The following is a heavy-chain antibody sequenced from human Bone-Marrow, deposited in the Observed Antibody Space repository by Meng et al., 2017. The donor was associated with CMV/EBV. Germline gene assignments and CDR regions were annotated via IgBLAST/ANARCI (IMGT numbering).Heavy chain of an antibody. CDR1: GFTFSTYA. CDR2: ISGSGGST. Sequence: GGSLRLSCAASGFTFSTYAMTWVRQAPGKGLEWVSTISGSGGSTYYADSVKGRFTISRDNSKNTLYLQMNSLRAEDTAVYYCAKGDPIAAAGTDWGQGTLVTVSS. V-gene: IGHV3-23*01. CDR3: AKGDPIAAAGTD. D-gene: IGHD6-13*01. J-gene: IGHJ4*02.